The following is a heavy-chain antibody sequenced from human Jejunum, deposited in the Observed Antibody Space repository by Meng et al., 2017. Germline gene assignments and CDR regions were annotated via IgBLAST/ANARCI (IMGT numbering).Heavy chain of an antibody. Sequence: GGSLRLSCAASGFTFTDHWMYWVRQAPGKGLEWVANIKQDGSEKYYVDSVKGRFTISRDNTKNSLYLQMNALRAEDTALYYCASSYFDSSAYAFDVWGRGTMVTVSS. D-gene: IGHD3-22*01. CDR3: ASSYFDSSAYAFDV. CDR2: IKQDGSEK. J-gene: IGHJ3*01. CDR1: GFTFTDHW. V-gene: IGHV3-7*03.